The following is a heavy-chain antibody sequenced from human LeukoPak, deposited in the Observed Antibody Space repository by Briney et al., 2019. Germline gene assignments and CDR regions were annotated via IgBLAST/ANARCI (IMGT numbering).Heavy chain of an antibody. CDR3: ARSEGVIATDFYFDY. CDR1: GYIFPNYW. D-gene: IGHD2-21*01. CDR2: MYPGDSDT. Sequence: GESLKISCKASGYIFPNYWIGWVRQMPGKGLEWMGIMYPGDSDTKYRPSFQGQVTISADESISTAYLQWSSLKASDTAMYYCARSEGVIATDFYFDYWGQGTLVTVSS. V-gene: IGHV5-51*01. J-gene: IGHJ4*02.